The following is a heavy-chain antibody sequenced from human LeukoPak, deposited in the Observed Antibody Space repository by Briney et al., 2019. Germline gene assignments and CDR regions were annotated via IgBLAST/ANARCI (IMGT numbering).Heavy chain of an antibody. CDR2: IIPICGTA. CDR3: AREGSSWYGDYFDY. D-gene: IGHD2-15*01. CDR1: GCTFSSYA. V-gene: IGHV1-69*06. J-gene: IGHJ4*02. Sequence: GSSVKVSCKASGCTFSSYAISWVRQAPGQGLEWMGGIIPICGTANYAQKFQGRVTITADKSTSTAYMELSSLRSEDTAVYYCAREGSSWYGDYFDYWGQGTLVTVSS.